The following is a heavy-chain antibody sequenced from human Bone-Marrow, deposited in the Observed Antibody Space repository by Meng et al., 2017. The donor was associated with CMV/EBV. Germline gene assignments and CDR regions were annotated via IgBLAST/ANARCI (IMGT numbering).Heavy chain of an antibody. Sequence: ASVKVSCKASGYTFTSYDITWVRQAPGQGLEWVGWISAYKGITNYEQKFQGRVAMTSDTSTNTDYRELRSLRSDDTAVYYRARGADTLGYCSSTSCPRDSWGQGTLVTVSS. CDR2: ISAYKGIT. D-gene: IGHD2-2*01. CDR1: GYTFTSYD. V-gene: IGHV1-18*01. CDR3: ARGADTLGYCSSTSCPRDS. J-gene: IGHJ4*02.